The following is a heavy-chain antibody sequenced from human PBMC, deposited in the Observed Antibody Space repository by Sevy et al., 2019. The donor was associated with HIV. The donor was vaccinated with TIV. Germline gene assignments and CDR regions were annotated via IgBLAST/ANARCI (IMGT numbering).Heavy chain of an antibody. CDR1: GYTFSNNA. CDR3: ARGKGGIFGVVTGQFDY. CDR2: VHAGNGHT. D-gene: IGHD3-3*01. Sequence: ASVKVSCKASGYTFSNNAIHWVRQAPGQRLEWMGWVHAGNGHTKFPEKFQDSVTISRDTSATTVYMDLTSLTSEDTALYYCARGKGGIFGVVTGQFDYWGQGTLVTVSS. V-gene: IGHV1-3*01. J-gene: IGHJ4*02.